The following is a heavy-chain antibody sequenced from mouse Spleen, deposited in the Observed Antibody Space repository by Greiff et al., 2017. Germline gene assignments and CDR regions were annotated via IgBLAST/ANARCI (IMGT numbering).Heavy chain of an antibody. J-gene: IGHJ3*01. D-gene: IGHD2-4*01. CDR3: SHDYLFAY. CDR1: GFNITDYY. Sequence: EVQLQQSGAELVRPGASVKLSCTASGFNITDYYMHWVKQRPEQGLEWIGWIDPENGDTEYAPKFQGKATMTADTSSNTAYLQLSSLTSEDTAVYYCSHDYLFAYWGQGTLVTVSA. CDR2: IDPENGDT. V-gene: IGHV14-4*02.